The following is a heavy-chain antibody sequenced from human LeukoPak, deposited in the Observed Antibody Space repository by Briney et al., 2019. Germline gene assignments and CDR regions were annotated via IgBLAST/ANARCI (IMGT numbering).Heavy chain of an antibody. CDR1: GFTFSSYW. CDR2: IKQDGSEK. V-gene: IGHV3-7*03. D-gene: IGHD3-10*01. J-gene: IGHJ4*02. CDR3: ARGLSGYYYGSGSYYHFDY. Sequence: GGSLRLSCAASGFTFSSYWMSWVRQAPGKGLEWVANIKQDGSEKYYVDSMKGRFTISRDNAKNSLYLQMNSLRAEDTAVYYCARGLSGYYYGSGSYYHFDYWGQGTLVTVSS.